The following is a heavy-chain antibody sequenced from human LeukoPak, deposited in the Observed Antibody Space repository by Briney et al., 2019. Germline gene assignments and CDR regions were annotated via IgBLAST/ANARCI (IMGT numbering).Heavy chain of an antibody. CDR3: SRGVIRYYYYMDV. CDR2: IYSGGRT. Sequence: PGGSLRLSCAASGITVSRNYMSWVRQAPGKGLEWVSVIYSGGRTYYADSVKGRFTISRDNSKNTLYPQMNSLRAEDTAVYYCSRGVIRYYYYMDVWGKGTTVTVSS. CDR1: GITVSRNY. V-gene: IGHV3-66*01. D-gene: IGHD3-10*01. J-gene: IGHJ6*03.